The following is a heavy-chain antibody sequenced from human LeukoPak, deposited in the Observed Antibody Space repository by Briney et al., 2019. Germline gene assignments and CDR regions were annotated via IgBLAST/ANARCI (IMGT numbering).Heavy chain of an antibody. Sequence: SETLSLTCTVSGGSISSYYWSWIRQPPGKGLEWIGYTYYSGSTNYNPSLKSRVTISVDTPKNQFSLKLSSVTAADTAVYYCARHGRIDADTAMNFDYWGQGTLVTVSS. CDR3: ARHGRIDADTAMNFDY. D-gene: IGHD5-18*01. CDR2: TYYSGST. CDR1: GGSISSYY. J-gene: IGHJ4*02. V-gene: IGHV4-59*08.